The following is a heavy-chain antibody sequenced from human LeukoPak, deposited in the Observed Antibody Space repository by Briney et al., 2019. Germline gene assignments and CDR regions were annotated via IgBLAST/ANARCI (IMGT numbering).Heavy chain of an antibody. J-gene: IGHJ3*02. CDR3: ARQEYYYDSSGYYYGAFDI. D-gene: IGHD3-22*01. CDR2: IYYSGST. V-gene: IGHV4-59*05. CDR1: GGSISSYY. Sequence: PSETLSLTCTVSGGSISSYYWSWIRQPPGKGLEWIGSIYYSGSTYYNPSLKSRVTISVDTSKNQFSLKLSSVTAADTAVYYCARQEYYYDSSGYYYGAFDIWGQGTMVTVSS.